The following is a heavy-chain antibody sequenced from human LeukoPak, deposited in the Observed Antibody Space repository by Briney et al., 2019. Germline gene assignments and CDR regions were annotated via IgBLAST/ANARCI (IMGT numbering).Heavy chain of an antibody. Sequence: GASVKVSCKASGYTFTSYDINWVRQATGQGLEWMGWMNPNSGNTGYAQKFQGRVTMTRNTSISTAYMELSSLRSEDTAVYYCARVGEQWLDLYFDYWGQGTLVTVSS. J-gene: IGHJ4*02. CDR3: ARVGEQWLDLYFDY. V-gene: IGHV1-8*01. D-gene: IGHD6-19*01. CDR2: MNPNSGNT. CDR1: GYTFTSYD.